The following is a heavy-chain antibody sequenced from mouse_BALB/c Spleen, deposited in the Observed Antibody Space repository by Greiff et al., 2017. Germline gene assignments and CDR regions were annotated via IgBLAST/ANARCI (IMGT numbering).Heavy chain of an antibody. V-gene: IGHV1-14*01. J-gene: IGHJ1*01. D-gene: IGHD4-1*02. CDR3: ARLPTYWYFDV. CDR2: INPYNDGT. CDR1: GYTFTSYV. Sequence: EVQLQQSGPELVKPGASVKMSCKASGYTFTSYVMHWVKQKPGQGLEWIGYINPYNDGTKYNEKFKGKATLTSDKSSSTAYMELSSLTSEDSAVYYCARLPTYWYFDVWGAGTTVTVSS.